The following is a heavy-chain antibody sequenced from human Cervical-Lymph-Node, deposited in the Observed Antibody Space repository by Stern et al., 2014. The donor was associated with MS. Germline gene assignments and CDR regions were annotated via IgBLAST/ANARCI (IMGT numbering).Heavy chain of an antibody. CDR1: GGSISSGGYY. CDR3: ARSLDGVPAALHV. V-gene: IGHV4-31*01. J-gene: IGHJ6*02. CDR2: IYYSGST. D-gene: IGHD2-2*01. Sequence: QLQLQESGPGLVKPSQTLSLTCTVSGGSISSGGYYWSWIRQHPGKGLEWIGYIYYSGSTYYNPSLKSLVTISVDTSKNQFSLKLSSVTAADTAVYYCARSLDGVPAALHVWGQGTTVTVSS.